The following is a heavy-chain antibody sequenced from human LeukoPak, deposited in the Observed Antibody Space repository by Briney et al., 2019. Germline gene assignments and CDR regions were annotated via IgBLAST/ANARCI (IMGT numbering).Heavy chain of an antibody. CDR2: ISGSGGST. V-gene: IGHV3-23*01. CDR1: GFTFTICA. D-gene: IGHD3-10*01. J-gene: IGHJ4*02. CDR3: AKADGSYKTLIDY. Sequence: PGGSLRLSCAASGFTFTICAMNWVRQAPGKGLEWVSGISGSGGSTYYADSVKGRFTISRDSSKNTVYLQMNSLRAEDTAVYYCAKADGSYKTLIDYWGQGTLATVSS.